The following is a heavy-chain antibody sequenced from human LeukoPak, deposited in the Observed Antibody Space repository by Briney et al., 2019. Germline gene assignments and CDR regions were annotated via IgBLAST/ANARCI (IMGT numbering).Heavy chain of an antibody. CDR3: ARVSREPNWFDP. Sequence: GGSLRLSCAASGFTFSSYSMNWVRQAPWKGLEWVSSISSSSSYIYYADSVKGRFTISRDNAKNSLYLQMNSLRAEDTAVYYCARVSREPNWFDPWGQGTLVTVSS. J-gene: IGHJ5*02. D-gene: IGHD1-14*01. CDR1: GFTFSSYS. CDR2: ISSSSSYI. V-gene: IGHV3-21*01.